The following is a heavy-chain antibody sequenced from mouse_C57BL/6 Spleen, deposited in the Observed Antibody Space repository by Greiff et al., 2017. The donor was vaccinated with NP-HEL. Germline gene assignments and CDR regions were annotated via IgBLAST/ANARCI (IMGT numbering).Heavy chain of an antibody. V-gene: IGHV10-1*01. CDR3: VSLSYDYDEAWFAY. CDR2: IRSTSNNYAT. Sequence: EVPVVESGGGLVQPKGSLKLSCAASGFSFNTSAMNWVRQAPGKGLEWVARIRSTSNNYATYYADSVKDRFTLSRDDSESMRYLPMNNFKTEDTAMYYCVSLSYDYDEAWFAYWGQGTLVTVSA. D-gene: IGHD2-4*01. J-gene: IGHJ3*01. CDR1: GFSFNTSA.